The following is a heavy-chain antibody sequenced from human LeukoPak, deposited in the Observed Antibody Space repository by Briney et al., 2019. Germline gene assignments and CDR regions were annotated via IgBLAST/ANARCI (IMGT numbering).Heavy chain of an antibody. V-gene: IGHV1-46*01. CDR1: GYTFTSYY. J-gene: IGHJ4*02. CDR2: INPSNDNT. Sequence: ASVKVSCKASGYTFTSYYMHWVRQAPGQGLEWMGIINPSNDNTNYAQKFQGRVAMTRDTSTSTVYMELSSLRSEDTAMYYCARGRSGTTPYDYWGQGTLVTVSP. CDR3: ARGRSGTTPYDY. D-gene: IGHD1-1*01.